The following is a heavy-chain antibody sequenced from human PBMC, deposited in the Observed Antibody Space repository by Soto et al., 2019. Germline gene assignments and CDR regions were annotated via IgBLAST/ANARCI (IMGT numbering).Heavy chain of an antibody. CDR1: GYTFNTYA. CDR2: ISPNNGKT. D-gene: IGHD5-12*01. J-gene: IGHJ4*02. CDR3: ARSFLPGYPDY. V-gene: IGHV1-18*01. Sequence: QIQLLQSGGAVEKPGASVKVSCKASGYTFNTYAITWVRQAPGQGLEWMGWISPNNGKTRYTQRLQDRLTMTTDTSTNTAYMELRSLRSDDTAMYFCARSFLPGYPDYWGQGTLVTVSS.